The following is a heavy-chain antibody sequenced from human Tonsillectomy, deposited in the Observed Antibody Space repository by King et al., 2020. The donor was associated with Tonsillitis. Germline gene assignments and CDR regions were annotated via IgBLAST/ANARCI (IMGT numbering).Heavy chain of an antibody. CDR1: AFTFSNYA. D-gene: IGHD3-3*01. V-gene: IGHV3-23*04. Sequence: VQLVESGGGLVQPGGSLRLSCAASAFTFSNYAMSWVRQAPGQGLEWVASVSGSGVRTYYADSLKGRFTISRDKPKNTLYLQMDSLRAEDTAIYYCAKVPDYDLWSGGSSFEYCGQGTLVTASS. CDR2: VSGSGVRT. CDR3: AKVPDYDLWSGGSSFEY. J-gene: IGHJ4*02.